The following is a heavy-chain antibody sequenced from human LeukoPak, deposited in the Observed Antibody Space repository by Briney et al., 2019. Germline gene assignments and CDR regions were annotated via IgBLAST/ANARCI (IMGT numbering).Heavy chain of an antibody. Sequence: GGSLRLSCAASGFTFSSYAMHWVRQAPGKGLEWVAVISYDGSNKYYADSVKGRFTISRDNSKNTLYLQMNSLRAEGTAVYYCARDAIFDYWGQGTLVTVSS. CDR1: GFTFSSYA. CDR2: ISYDGSNK. V-gene: IGHV3-30-3*01. J-gene: IGHJ4*02. CDR3: ARDAIFDY.